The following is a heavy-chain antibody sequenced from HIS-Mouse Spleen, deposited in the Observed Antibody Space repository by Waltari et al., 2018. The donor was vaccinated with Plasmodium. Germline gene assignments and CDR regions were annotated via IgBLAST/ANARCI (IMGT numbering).Heavy chain of an antibody. CDR2: IKHSGST. J-gene: IGHJ4*02. D-gene: IGHD2-15*01. Sequence: QVQLQQWGAGLLKPSETLSLTCAVYGGSFSGYYWSWIRQPPGKGLEWIGEIKHSGSTNYNPHLRSRVTIAVDTSKNQFSLKLSSVTAADTAVYYCARLVVVASRDSYWGQGTLVTVSS. V-gene: IGHV4-34*01. CDR3: ARLVVVASRDSY. CDR1: GGSFSGYY.